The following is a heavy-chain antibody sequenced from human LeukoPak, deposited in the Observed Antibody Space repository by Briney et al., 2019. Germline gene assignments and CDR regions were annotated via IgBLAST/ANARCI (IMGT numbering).Heavy chain of an antibody. CDR1: GYTFTGYY. CDR3: ASYTRMGEYGSGSYQTRSNWFDP. Sequence: GASVKVSCKASGYTFTGYYMHWVRQAPGQGLERMGWINPNSGGTNYAQKFQGRVTMTRDTSISTAYMELSRLRSDDTAVYYCASYTRMGEYGSGSYQTRSNWFDPWGQGTLVTVSS. D-gene: IGHD3-10*01. J-gene: IGHJ5*02. V-gene: IGHV1-2*02. CDR2: INPNSGGT.